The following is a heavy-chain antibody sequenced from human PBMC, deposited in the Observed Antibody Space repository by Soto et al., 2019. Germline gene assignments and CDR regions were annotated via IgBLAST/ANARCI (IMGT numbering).Heavy chain of an antibody. Sequence: SVKVSCKASGGTFSSYSISWVRQAPGQGLEWMGGIIPIFGTANYAQKFQGRVTITADESTSTAYMELSSLRSEDTAVYYCAREGGDNSAGGYYYGMDVWGQGTTVTVSS. J-gene: IGHJ6*02. CDR2: IIPIFGTA. V-gene: IGHV1-69*13. CDR3: AREGGDNSAGGYYYGMDV. D-gene: IGHD4-17*01. CDR1: GGTFSSYS.